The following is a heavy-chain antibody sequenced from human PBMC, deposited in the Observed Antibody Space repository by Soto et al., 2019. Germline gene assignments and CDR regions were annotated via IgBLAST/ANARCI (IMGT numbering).Heavy chain of an antibody. J-gene: IGHJ6*02. CDR1: GYTFTSYG. CDR2: ISAYNGNT. Sequence: ASVKVSCKASGYTFTSYGISWVRQAPGQGLEWMGWISAYNGNTNYAQKLQGRVTMTTDTSTSTAYMELRSLRSDDTAVYYCARQITMLVVVHPSSYGMDVWGQATTVTVSS. V-gene: IGHV1-18*01. D-gene: IGHD3-22*01. CDR3: ARQITMLVVVHPSSYGMDV.